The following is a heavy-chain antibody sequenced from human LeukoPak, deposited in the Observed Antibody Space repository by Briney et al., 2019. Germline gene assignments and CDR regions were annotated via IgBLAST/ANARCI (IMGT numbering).Heavy chain of an antibody. CDR2: IPYDGSNK. D-gene: IGHD2-2*01. Sequence: PGGSLRLSCAASGFTFSTYAMHWVRQAPGKGLEWVAVIPYDGSNKYYADSVKGRITISRENSKNRLYLQMNSLKAEDTAVYYCASEGYCSTTSCYDFDYWGQGTLVTVSS. CDR3: ASEGYCSTTSCYDFDY. V-gene: IGHV3-30*04. CDR1: GFTFSTYA. J-gene: IGHJ4*02.